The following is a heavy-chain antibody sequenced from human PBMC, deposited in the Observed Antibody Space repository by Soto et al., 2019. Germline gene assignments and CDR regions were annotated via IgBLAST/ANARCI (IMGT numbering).Heavy chain of an antibody. D-gene: IGHD3-22*01. Sequence: SETRSLTCSVAGDSVSSGDYYWSWIRQPPGKGLEWIGHVYLSGSTNYIPSLKSRLTMSVDTSKNQFSLELSSVTAADTAVYYCARPHYDRNTFYSFFDYWGQGTLVTVSS. CDR2: VYLSGST. CDR3: ARPHYDRNTFYSFFDY. V-gene: IGHV4-61*08. J-gene: IGHJ4*02. CDR1: GDSVSSGDYY.